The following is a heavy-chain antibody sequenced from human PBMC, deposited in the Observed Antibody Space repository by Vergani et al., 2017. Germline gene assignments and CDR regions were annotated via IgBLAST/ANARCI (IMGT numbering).Heavy chain of an antibody. V-gene: IGHV3-53*02. D-gene: IGHD6-13*01. Sequence: EVQLVETGGGLIQPGGSLRLSCAASGFTVSSNSMTWVRQAPGKGLECVSGFYSGGSTYYADSVKGRFTISRDNSKNTLYLQMNSLRAEDTAVYYCARWGQQQVFGSFDIWGQGTMVTVSS. CDR3: ARWGQQQVFGSFDI. J-gene: IGHJ3*02. CDR2: FYSGGST. CDR1: GFTVSSNS.